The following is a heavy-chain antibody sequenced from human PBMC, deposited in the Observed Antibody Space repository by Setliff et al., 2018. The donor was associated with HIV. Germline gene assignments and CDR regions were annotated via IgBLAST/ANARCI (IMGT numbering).Heavy chain of an antibody. V-gene: IGHV4-34*01. J-gene: IGHJ4*02. Sequence: SETLSLTCAVYGGSFSGYYWSWIRQPPGKGLEWIGEINHSGSTNYNPSLKSRVTISVDTSKNQFSLKLSSVTAADTAVYYCAIFHQRAWGGLDYWGQGTLVTVSS. CDR2: INHSGST. CDR1: GGSFSGYY. D-gene: IGHD3-16*01. CDR3: AIFHQRAWGGLDY.